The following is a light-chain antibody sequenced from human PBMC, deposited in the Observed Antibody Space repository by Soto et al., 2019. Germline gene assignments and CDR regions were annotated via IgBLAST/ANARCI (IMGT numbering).Light chain of an antibody. CDR3: VSLTTSRSYV. Sequence: QSVLTQPASVSDSPGQSITISCTGTSSDIGGNDYVSWYRQYPGEAPKLIIYDVANRPSGVSNRFSGSKSGNTASLIISGLQAEDEADYYCVSLTTSRSYVFGTGTKVTVL. CDR1: SSDIGGNDY. CDR2: DVA. V-gene: IGLV2-14*03. J-gene: IGLJ1*01.